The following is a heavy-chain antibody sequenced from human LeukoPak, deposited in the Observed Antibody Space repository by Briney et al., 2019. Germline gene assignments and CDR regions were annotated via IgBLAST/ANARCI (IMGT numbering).Heavy chain of an antibody. Sequence: PGGSLRLSCAAFGFTFKLYTMNWVRQAPGQGLEWVSRINFSGDNRGDNTYYADSVRDRFSISRDNSQNTVFLQMNSLRVDDTAAYYCVGTFTVFGVVSTIEWGQGTLVTVSS. D-gene: IGHD3-3*01. J-gene: IGHJ4*02. CDR1: GFTFKLYT. CDR3: VGTFTVFGVVSTIE. CDR2: INFSGDNRGDNT. V-gene: IGHV3-23*01.